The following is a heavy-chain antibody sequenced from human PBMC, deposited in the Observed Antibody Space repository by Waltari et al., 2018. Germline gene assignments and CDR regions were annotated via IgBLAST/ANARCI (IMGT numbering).Heavy chain of an antibody. J-gene: IGHJ4*02. CDR3: ASDPSMQHVAAGGY. Sequence: EVQVVESGGGVVQPGGSLRLSCLTSGFSFSSYTMNWVRQAPGKGLGWVSSIIPNSIKTYYLVSVRGRFTISRDNARNSLYLQMDSLRVEDSAVYYCASDPSMQHVAAGGYWGQGTLVTVSS. CDR1: GFSFSSYT. D-gene: IGHD2-8*01. CDR2: IIPNSIKT. V-gene: IGHV3-21*01.